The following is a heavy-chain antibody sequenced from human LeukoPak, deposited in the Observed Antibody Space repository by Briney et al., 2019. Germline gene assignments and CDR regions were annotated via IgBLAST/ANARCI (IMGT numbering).Heavy chain of an antibody. Sequence: ASVKVSCKASGYTFTSYGISWVRQAPGQGLEWMGWISAYNGNTNYAQKLQGRVTMTTDTSTSTAYVELRSLRSDDTAVYYCARDPPYDYVWGSYRPQLDYWGQGTLVTVSS. D-gene: IGHD3-16*02. J-gene: IGHJ4*02. CDR3: ARDPPYDYVWGSYRPQLDY. CDR1: GYTFTSYG. V-gene: IGHV1-18*01. CDR2: ISAYNGNT.